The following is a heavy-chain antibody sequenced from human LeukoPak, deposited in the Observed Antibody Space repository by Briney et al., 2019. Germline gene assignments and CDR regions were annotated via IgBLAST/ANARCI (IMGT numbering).Heavy chain of an antibody. CDR2: VFFDGTIQ. Sequence: GGSLRLSCAASGFTFSSYAMHWVRQAPGKGLEWVAVVFFDGTIQYYADAVKGRFTNSRDNSKNTLYLQMNSLRVEDTAVYYCANKPPPAVVATASTPRYAFDIWGQGTMVTVSS. CDR3: ANKPPPAVVATASTPRYAFDI. J-gene: IGHJ3*02. D-gene: IGHD2-21*02. V-gene: IGHV3-30*04. CDR1: GFTFSSYA.